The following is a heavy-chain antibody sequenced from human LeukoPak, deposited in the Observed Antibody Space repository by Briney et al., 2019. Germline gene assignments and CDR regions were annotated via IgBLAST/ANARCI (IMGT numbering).Heavy chain of an antibody. CDR2: ISISGTT. V-gene: IGHV4-61*02. CDR3: ARDKGSARGFDP. J-gene: IGHJ5*02. Sequence: PSETLSLTCTVSGGFISSDNYYWPWIRQPAGEGLEWIGRISISGTTNSNPSLRSRVTISVDTPKNQFSLNLSSVTAADTAVYYCARDKGSARGFDPWGQGTLVTVSS. CDR1: GGFISSDNYY. D-gene: IGHD6-25*01.